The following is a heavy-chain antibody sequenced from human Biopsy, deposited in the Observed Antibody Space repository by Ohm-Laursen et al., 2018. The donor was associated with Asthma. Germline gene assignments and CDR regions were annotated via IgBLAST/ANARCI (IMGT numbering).Heavy chain of an antibody. Sequence: GTLSLTCTVSGGSINNFYWSWIRQPSGKGLESIGHVYYSGSTNYNPSLKSRVTISIDASKNQFSLKLTSVTAADTAVYYCARIPRRSGSYFVDYWGQGTLVTVSS. D-gene: IGHD3-22*01. CDR3: ARIPRRSGSYFVDY. CDR2: VYYSGST. V-gene: IGHV4-59*01. CDR1: GGSINNFY. J-gene: IGHJ4*02.